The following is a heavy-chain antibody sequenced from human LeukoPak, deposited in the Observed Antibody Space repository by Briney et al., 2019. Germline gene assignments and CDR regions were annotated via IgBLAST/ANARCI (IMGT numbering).Heavy chain of an antibody. CDR3: ARGSDYVWGT. Sequence: PSETLSLTCAVSGDSVTSNYWWSWVRQSPGQGLQWIGEIFHAGTTNYIPSLKSRLTMSVDKSKNQISLKLTSVTAADTAVYYCARGSDYVWGTWGQGTLVTVSS. J-gene: IGHJ5*02. D-gene: IGHD3-16*01. V-gene: IGHV4-4*02. CDR1: GDSVTSNYW. CDR2: IFHAGTT.